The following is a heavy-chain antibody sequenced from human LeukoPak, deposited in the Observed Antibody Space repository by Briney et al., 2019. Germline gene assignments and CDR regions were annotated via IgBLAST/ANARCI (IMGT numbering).Heavy chain of an antibody. J-gene: IGHJ3*02. V-gene: IGHV3-21*01. D-gene: IGHD3-16*02. CDR2: ISSSSSYI. CDR3: ARDGGYYRAFDI. Sequence: GGSLRLSCAASGFTFSSYSMNWVRQAPGKGLEWVSSISSSSSYIYYEDSVKGRFTISRDNAKNSLYLQMNSLRAEDTAVYYCARDGGYYRAFDIWGQGTMVTVSS. CDR1: GFTFSSYS.